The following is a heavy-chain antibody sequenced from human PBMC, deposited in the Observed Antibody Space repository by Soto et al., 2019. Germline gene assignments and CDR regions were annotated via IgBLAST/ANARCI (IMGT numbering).Heavy chain of an antibody. CDR2: ISTYNGNT. V-gene: IGHV1-18*01. Sequence: QVQLVQSGAEVKKPGASVKVSCKASGYTFTSYDISWVRQAPGQGLEWMGWISTYNGNTNYAQKLQGRVNMTTDTATSTADMELRSVRSDGTAGDYCARGGVVAAGGWLDAWGQGTLVTVSS. D-gene: IGHD6-13*01. CDR3: ARGGVVAAGGWLDA. J-gene: IGHJ5*02. CDR1: GYTFTSYD.